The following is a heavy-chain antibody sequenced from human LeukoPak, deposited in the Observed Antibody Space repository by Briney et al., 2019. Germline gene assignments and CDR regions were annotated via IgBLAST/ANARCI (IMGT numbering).Heavy chain of an antibody. J-gene: IGHJ3*02. CDR3: ARDGNFGYDAFDI. D-gene: IGHD3-10*01. CDR2: IWDDGSEK. V-gene: IGHV3-33*01. CDR1: GFTFSSYG. Sequence: GGSLRLSCAASGFTFSSYGMHWVRQAPGKGLEWVAVIWDDGSEKYYADSVKGRFSISRDNSENTLSLQVNSLRAGDTAVYYCARDGNFGYDAFDIWGQGTMVTVSS.